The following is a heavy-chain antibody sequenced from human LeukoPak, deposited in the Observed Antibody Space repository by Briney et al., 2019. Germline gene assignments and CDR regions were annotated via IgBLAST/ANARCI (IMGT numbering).Heavy chain of an antibody. CDR1: GGSISSYY. CDR3: AKHYSLTFDY. CDR2: ISGSGGST. Sequence: ETLSLTCTVSGGSISSYYWSWVRQAPGKGLEWVSAISGSGGSTYYADSVKGRFTISRDNSKNTLYLQMNSLRAEDTAVYYCAKHYSLTFDYWGQGTLVTVSS. D-gene: IGHD4-11*01. V-gene: IGHV3-23*01. J-gene: IGHJ4*02.